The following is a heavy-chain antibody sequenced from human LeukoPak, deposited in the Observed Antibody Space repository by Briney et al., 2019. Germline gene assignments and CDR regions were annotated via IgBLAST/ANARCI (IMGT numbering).Heavy chain of an antibody. CDR3: ATFISAYYDSSAYYFDY. CDR2: IYPGDSDT. V-gene: IGHV5-51*01. Sequence: GESLKISCKGSGYSFTSYWIGWVRQMPGKGLEWMGIIYPGDSDTRYSPSFQGQVTISADKSISTAYLQWSSLKASDTAMYYCATFISAYYDSSAYYFDYWGQGTLVTVSS. J-gene: IGHJ4*02. CDR1: GYSFTSYW. D-gene: IGHD3-22*01.